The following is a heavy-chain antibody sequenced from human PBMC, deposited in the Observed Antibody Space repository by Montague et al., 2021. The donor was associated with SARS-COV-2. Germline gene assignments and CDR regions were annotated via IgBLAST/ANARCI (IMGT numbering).Heavy chain of an antibody. J-gene: IGHJ4*02. Sequence: SETLSLTCTVSGASINAYYWTWIRQPPGKGLEYIGFTYYSGSANYNPSLKSRVTISVDKSKNQFSLTLTSATAADTAMYYCARLAPERHSIVATCSPHWGQGTLVTVSS. D-gene: IGHD2-2*01. CDR2: TYYSGSA. CDR1: GASINAYY. V-gene: IGHV4-59*01. CDR3: ARLAPERHSIVATCSPH.